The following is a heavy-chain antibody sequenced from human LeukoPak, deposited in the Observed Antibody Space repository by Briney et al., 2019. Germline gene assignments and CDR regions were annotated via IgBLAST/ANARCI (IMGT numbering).Heavy chain of an antibody. V-gene: IGHV4-59*08. CDR3: ARHVDYYYYGMDV. Sequence: PSETLSLTCTVSGGSISSYYWSWIRQPPGKGLEWIGYIYYSGSTKYNPSLQSRVTMSVDTSKNQFSLNLSSVTAADTAVYFCARHVDYYYYGMDVWGQGTTVTVSS. CDR2: IYYSGST. CDR1: GGSISSYY. J-gene: IGHJ6*02.